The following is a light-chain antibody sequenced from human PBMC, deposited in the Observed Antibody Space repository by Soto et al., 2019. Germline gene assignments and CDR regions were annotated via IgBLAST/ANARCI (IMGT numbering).Light chain of an antibody. V-gene: IGKV3-20*01. J-gene: IGKJ1*01. CDR2: GAS. Sequence: EIVLTQSPGTLSLSPGERATLSCRASQSVHSNYLAWYQQKPAQAPRLLIYGASTRATGIPDRFDGSGYGTDFTLTISRLEPEDFAVYYCQQYGSAPTWTFGQGTKVEIK. CDR1: QSVHSNY. CDR3: QQYGSAPTWT.